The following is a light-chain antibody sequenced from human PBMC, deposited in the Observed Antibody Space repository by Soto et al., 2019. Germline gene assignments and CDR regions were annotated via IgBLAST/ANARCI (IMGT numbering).Light chain of an antibody. Sequence: QSVLTQPASVSGSPGQSIAISCTGTSNDVGIYNSVSWFQHHPGKGPKLVIYDVSNRPSGVSNRFSGSKSGNTASLTISGLQAEDEAEYFCFSFTTTSTHVFGTGTKVTVL. CDR3: FSFTTTSTHV. CDR1: SNDVGIYNS. V-gene: IGLV2-14*01. CDR2: DVS. J-gene: IGLJ1*01.